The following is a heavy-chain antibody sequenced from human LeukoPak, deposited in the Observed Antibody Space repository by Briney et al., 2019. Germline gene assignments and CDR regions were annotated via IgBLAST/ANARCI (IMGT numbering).Heavy chain of an antibody. J-gene: IGHJ4*02. CDR1: GGSISSYY. D-gene: IGHD3-10*01. V-gene: IGHV4-59*01. CDR2: IYYSGST. Sequence: PSETLSLTCTVSGGSISSYYWSWIRQPPGKGLEWIGYIYYSGSTNYNPSLKSRVTISVDTSKNQFSLKLSSVTAADTAVYYCSGLLLWFGELAVDYWGQGTLVTVSS. CDR3: SGLLLWFGELAVDY.